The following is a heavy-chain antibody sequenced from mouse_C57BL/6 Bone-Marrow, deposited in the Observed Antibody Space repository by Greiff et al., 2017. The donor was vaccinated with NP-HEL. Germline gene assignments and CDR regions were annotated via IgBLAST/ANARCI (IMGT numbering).Heavy chain of an antibody. J-gene: IGHJ1*03. CDR2: ISDGGSYT. Sequence: EVQLQESGGGLVKPGGSLKLSCAASGFTFSSYAMSWVRQTPEKRLAWVATISDGGSYTYYPDNVKGRFTISRDNAKNNLYLQMSHLKSEDTAMYYCARDIGSSPWYFDVWGTGTTVTVSS. CDR3: ARDIGSSPWYFDV. V-gene: IGHV5-4*01. CDR1: GFTFSSYA. D-gene: IGHD1-1*01.